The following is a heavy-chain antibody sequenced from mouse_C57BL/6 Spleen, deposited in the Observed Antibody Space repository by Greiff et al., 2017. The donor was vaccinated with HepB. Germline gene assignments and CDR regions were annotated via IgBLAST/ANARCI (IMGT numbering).Heavy chain of an antibody. V-gene: IGHV1-59*01. D-gene: IGHD1-1*01. CDR2: IDPSDSYT. Sequence: QVQLQQPGAELVRPGTSVKLSCKASGYTFTSYWMHWVKQRPGQGLEWIGVIDPSDSYTNYNQKFKGKATLTVDTSSSTAYMQLSSLTSEDSAVYYCARGTTVVARYAMDYWGQGTSVTVSS. CDR1: GYTFTSYW. J-gene: IGHJ4*01. CDR3: ARGTTVVARYAMDY.